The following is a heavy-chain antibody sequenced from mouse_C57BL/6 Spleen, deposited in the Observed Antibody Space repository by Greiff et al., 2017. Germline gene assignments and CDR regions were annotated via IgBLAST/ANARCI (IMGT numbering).Heavy chain of an antibody. CDR2: IYPSDSET. CDR3: ARGDYDWYFGV. Sequence: VQLQQPGAELVRPGSSVKLSCKASGYTFTSYWMDWVKQRPGQGLEWIGNIYPSDSETHYNQKFKDKATLTVDKSSSTAYMQLSSLTSEASAVYYCARGDYDWYFGVWGTGTRVTVSS. J-gene: IGHJ1*03. V-gene: IGHV1-61*01. D-gene: IGHD2-4*01. CDR1: GYTFTSYW.